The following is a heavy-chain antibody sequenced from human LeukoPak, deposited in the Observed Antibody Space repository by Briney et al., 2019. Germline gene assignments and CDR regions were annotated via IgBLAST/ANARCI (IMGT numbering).Heavy chain of an antibody. J-gene: IGHJ4*02. CDR3: ARALIAVAGGGGDY. Sequence: SETLSLTCAVSGGSIRSGGYSWNWIRQPPGKGLEWIGYIYHSGGTYYNPSLKSRVTISVDKSKNQFSLKLSSVTAADTAVYYCARALIAVAGGGGDYWGQGTLVTVSS. V-gene: IGHV4-30-2*01. D-gene: IGHD6-19*01. CDR1: GGSIRSGGYS. CDR2: IYHSGGT.